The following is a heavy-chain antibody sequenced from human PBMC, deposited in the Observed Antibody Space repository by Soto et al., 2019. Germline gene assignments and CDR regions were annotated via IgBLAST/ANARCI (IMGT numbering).Heavy chain of an antibody. CDR3: GKDTLDCSGGDCPLYYYYGMDV. J-gene: IGHJ6*02. Sequence: QVQLVESGGGVVQPGTSLRLSCAASGFTFRSYGMHWVRQAPGKGLEWLAVISNDGSNKYLADSVKGRLALSRDNSRNTLYLQINSLGVEDTAVYYCGKDTLDCSGGDCPLYYYYGMDVWGQGTTVTVSS. V-gene: IGHV3-30*18. CDR1: GFTFRSYG. CDR2: ISNDGSNK. D-gene: IGHD2-15*01.